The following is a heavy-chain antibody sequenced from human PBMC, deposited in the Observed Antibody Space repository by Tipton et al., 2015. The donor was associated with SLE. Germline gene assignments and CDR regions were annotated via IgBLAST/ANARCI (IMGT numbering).Heavy chain of an antibody. D-gene: IGHD2-2*01. V-gene: IGHV3-11*04. Sequence: SLRLSCVASGFPFSESYMSWIRQAPGKGLEWVSHLTTSGRTDYYADSVKGRFTISRDNSKNTLYLQMNSLRAEDTAVYYCAHLPTATHDWYFDRWGRGTLVTVSS. CDR3: AHLPTATHDWYFDR. CDR2: LTTSGRTD. J-gene: IGHJ2*01. CDR1: GFPFSESY.